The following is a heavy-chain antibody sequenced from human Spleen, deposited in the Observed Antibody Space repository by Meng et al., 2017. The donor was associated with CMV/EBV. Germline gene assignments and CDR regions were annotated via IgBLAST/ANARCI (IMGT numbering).Heavy chain of an antibody. D-gene: IGHD6-13*01. CDR2: IYYSGST. J-gene: IGHJ5*02. CDR1: GGSVSSGSYY. CDR3: ARGRIAAAYAWFDP. V-gene: IGHV4-61*01. Sequence: GGSVSSGSYYWSWIRQPPGKGLEWIGYIYYSGSTNYNPSLKSRLTISVDTSKNQFSLKLSSVTAADTAVYYCARGRIAAAYAWFDPWGQGTLVTVSS.